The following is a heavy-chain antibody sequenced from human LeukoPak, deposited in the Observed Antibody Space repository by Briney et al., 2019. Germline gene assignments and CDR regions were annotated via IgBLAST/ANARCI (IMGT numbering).Heavy chain of an antibody. CDR3: ARVGDGYNSGGSFGY. Sequence: ASVKVSCTASGYTFNTYGISWVRQAPGQGLEWMGWINPDSGGTNYAQKFQGRVTMTRDTSISTAYMELSRLRSDDTAVYYCARVGDGYNSGGSFGYWGQGTLVTVSS. CDR1: GYTFNTYG. V-gene: IGHV1-2*02. J-gene: IGHJ4*02. D-gene: IGHD5-24*01. CDR2: INPDSGGT.